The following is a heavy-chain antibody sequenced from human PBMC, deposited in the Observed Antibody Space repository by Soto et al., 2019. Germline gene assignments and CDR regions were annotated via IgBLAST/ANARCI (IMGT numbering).Heavy chain of an antibody. CDR3: ARRYGSAIDY. CDR2: IYYSGGT. D-gene: IGHD1-26*01. Sequence: SETLSLTCTVSGGSISSYYWSWVRQPPGKGLEWIGYIYYSGGTNYNPSLKSRVTISVDTSKNQFSLKLSSVTAADTAVYYCARRYGSAIDYWGQGILVTVSS. CDR1: GGSISSYY. J-gene: IGHJ4*02. V-gene: IGHV4-59*08.